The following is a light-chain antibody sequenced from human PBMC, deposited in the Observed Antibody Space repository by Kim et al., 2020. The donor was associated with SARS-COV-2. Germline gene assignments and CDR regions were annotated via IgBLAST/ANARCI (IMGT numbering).Light chain of an antibody. J-gene: IGLJ3*02. Sequence: QPVLTQSPSASASLGASVTLTCTLSSGHSTNAIAWHQQQPEKGPRYLMRVNSDGRHTKGDGIPDRFSGSSSGAERYLTISSLQSEDEADYYCQTWGSGFQVFGGGTKLAVL. V-gene: IGLV4-69*01. CDR2: VNSDGRH. CDR1: SGHSTNA. CDR3: QTWGSGFQV.